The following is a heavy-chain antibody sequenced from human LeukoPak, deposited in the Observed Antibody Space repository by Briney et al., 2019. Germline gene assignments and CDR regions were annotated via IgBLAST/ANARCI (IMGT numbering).Heavy chain of an antibody. Sequence: VASVKVSCKASGGTFSSYTISWVRQAPGQGLEWMGRIIPILGIANYAQKFQGRVTITADKSTSTAYMELSGLRSEDTAVYYCARTGGYCSGGSCYPNYGMDVWGQGTTVTVSS. V-gene: IGHV1-69*02. CDR2: IIPILGIA. J-gene: IGHJ6*02. CDR3: ARTGGYCSGGSCYPNYGMDV. D-gene: IGHD2-15*01. CDR1: GGTFSSYT.